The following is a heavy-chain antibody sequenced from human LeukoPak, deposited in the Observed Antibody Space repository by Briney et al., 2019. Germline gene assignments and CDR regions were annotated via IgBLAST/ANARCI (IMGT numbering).Heavy chain of an antibody. D-gene: IGHD3-22*01. Sequence: PSETLSLTCAVSGGSISSSNWWSWVRQPPGKGLEWIGEIYHSGSTNYNPSLKSRVTISVDTSKNQFSLKLSSVTAADTAVYYCARYPRLSYYDSSGYAFDIWGQGTMVTVSS. J-gene: IGHJ3*02. CDR1: GGSISSSNW. CDR2: IYHSGST. CDR3: ARYPRLSYYDSSGYAFDI. V-gene: IGHV4-4*02.